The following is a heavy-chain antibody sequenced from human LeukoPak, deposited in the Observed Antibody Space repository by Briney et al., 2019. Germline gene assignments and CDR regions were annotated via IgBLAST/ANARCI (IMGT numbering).Heavy chain of an antibody. Sequence: ASVKVSCKASGYTFTGYYMHWVRQAPGQGLEWMGWINPNSGGTNYAQKFQGRVTMTRDTSISTAYMELSRLRSDDTAVYYCAIPYDSSGYYYLQGYFDLWGRGTLVTVSS. CDR3: AIPYDSSGYYYLQGYFDL. CDR1: GYTFTGYY. V-gene: IGHV1-2*02. J-gene: IGHJ2*01. CDR2: INPNSGGT. D-gene: IGHD3-22*01.